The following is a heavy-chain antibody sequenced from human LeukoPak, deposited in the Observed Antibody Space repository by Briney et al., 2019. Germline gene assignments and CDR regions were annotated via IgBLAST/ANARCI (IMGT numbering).Heavy chain of an antibody. CDR1: GGSISSYY. J-gene: IGHJ5*02. CDR3: ARGSGSYRRGVNWFDP. V-gene: IGHV4-59*01. D-gene: IGHD3-10*01. CDR2: IYYSGST. Sequence: SETLSLTCTVSGGSISSYYWSWIRQPPGKGLEWIGYIYYSGSTDYNPSLKSRVTISLDRSKNQFSLKLSSVTAADTAMYYCARGSGSYRRGVNWFDPWGQGTLVTVSS.